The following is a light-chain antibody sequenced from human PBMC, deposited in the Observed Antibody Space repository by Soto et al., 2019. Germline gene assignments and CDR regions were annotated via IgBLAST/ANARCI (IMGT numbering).Light chain of an antibody. Sequence: DIQLTQSPSFLSASVGDRVTITCRASQGISSYLAWYQQKPGKAPKLLIYAASTLQTGVPSRFSGSESGTEFTLTISSLQPEDFATSYCQQLNSYPLTFGQGTRLEIK. J-gene: IGKJ5*01. CDR1: QGISSY. CDR2: AAS. V-gene: IGKV1-9*01. CDR3: QQLNSYPLT.